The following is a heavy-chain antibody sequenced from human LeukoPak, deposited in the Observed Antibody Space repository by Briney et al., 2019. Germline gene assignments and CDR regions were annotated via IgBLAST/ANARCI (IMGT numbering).Heavy chain of an antibody. D-gene: IGHD3-22*01. CDR1: GSNFGNYY. V-gene: IGHV3-7*03. J-gene: IGHJ4*02. CDR2: IKHDGNWK. CDR3: ARAAYDSGSYIVNHDY. Sequence: GGSLRLSCAASGSNFGNYYVGWVRQAPGKGLEWVANIKHDGNWKFYADSVKGRFTVSRDNAEKSVYLHMSSLRAEDTAVYFCARAAYDSGSYIVNHDYWGQGTLVTVSS.